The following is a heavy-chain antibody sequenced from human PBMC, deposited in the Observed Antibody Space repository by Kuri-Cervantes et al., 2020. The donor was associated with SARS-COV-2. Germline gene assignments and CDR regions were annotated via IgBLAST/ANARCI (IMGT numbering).Heavy chain of an antibody. CDR1: GGSFSGYY. Sequence: SETLSLTCAVYGGSFSGYYWSWIRQPPGKGLEWIGEINHSGSTNYNPSLKSRVTVSVDTSKNQFSLKLSSVTAADTAVYYCARVQQDIVVVPAAHGFDPWGQGTLVTVYS. D-gene: IGHD2-2*01. CDR2: INHSGST. J-gene: IGHJ5*02. CDR3: ARVQQDIVVVPAAHGFDP. V-gene: IGHV4-34*01.